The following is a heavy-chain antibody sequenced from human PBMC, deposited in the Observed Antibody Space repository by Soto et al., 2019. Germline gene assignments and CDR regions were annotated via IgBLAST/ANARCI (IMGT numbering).Heavy chain of an antibody. V-gene: IGHV4-39*01. CDR3: ARVNWNYAGRSTKRRDYYYGMDV. J-gene: IGHJ6*02. CDR1: GGSISSSSYY. Sequence: SETLSLTCTVSGGSISSSSYYWGWIRQPPGKGLEWIGSIYYSGSTYYNPSLKSRVTISVDTSKNQFSLKLSSVTAADTAVYYCARVNWNYAGRSTKRRDYYYGMDVWGQGTTVTVSS. CDR2: IYYSGST. D-gene: IGHD1-7*01.